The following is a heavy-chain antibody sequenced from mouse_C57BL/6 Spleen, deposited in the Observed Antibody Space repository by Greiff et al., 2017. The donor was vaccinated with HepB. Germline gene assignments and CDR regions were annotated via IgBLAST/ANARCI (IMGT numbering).Heavy chain of an antibody. CDR3: ARSLPQYFDV. CDR1: GYTFTSYW. J-gene: IGHJ1*03. CDR2: IYPGSGST. D-gene: IGHD1-2*01. V-gene: IGHV1-55*01. Sequence: QVQLKESGAELVKPGASVKMSCKASGYTFTSYWITWVKQRPGQGLEWIGDIYPGSGSTNYNEKFKSKATLTVDTSSSTAYMQLSSLTSEDSAVYYCARSLPQYFDVWGTGTTVTVSS.